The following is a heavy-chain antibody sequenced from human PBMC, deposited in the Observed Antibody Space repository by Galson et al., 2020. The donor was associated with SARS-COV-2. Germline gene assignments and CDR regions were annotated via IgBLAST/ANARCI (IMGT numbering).Heavy chain of an antibody. Sequence: SETLSLTCTVSGGSISSSSYYWGWIRQPPGMGLEWIGTFHSSGNTDYNPSLKSRATIAVDTSQNQFSLKLTSVSAADTAMYYCARGARSWNWAFDPWGHGTLVTVSS. V-gene: IGHV4-39*07. D-gene: IGHD1-7*01. CDR3: ARGARSWNWAFDP. CDR2: FHSSGNT. CDR1: GGSISSSSYY. J-gene: IGHJ5*02.